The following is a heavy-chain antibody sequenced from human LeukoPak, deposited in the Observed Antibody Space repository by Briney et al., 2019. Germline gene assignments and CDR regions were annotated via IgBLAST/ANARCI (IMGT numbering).Heavy chain of an antibody. CDR1: GFTFSSYS. J-gene: IGHJ6*04. Sequence: GGSLRLSCAASGFTFSSYSMNWVRQAPGKGLEWVSYISSSGSTIYYADSVKGRFTISKDNAKNSLYLQMNSLRAEDTAVYYCAELGITMIGGVWGKGTTVTISS. CDR3: AELGITMIGGV. V-gene: IGHV3-48*04. D-gene: IGHD3-10*02. CDR2: ISSSGSTI.